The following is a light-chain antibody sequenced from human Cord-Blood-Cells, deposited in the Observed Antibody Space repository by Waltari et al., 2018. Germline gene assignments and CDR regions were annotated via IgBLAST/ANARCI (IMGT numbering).Light chain of an antibody. CDR3: SSYTSSSTYV. V-gene: IGLV2-14*01. CDR1: SSDVGGSNY. J-gene: IGLJ1*01. CDR2: DVS. Sequence: QSALTQPASVSGSPGQSITISCTGTSSDVGGSNYVSWYQQHPGKAPKPMIYDVSNRPSGVSTRFSGSKSGNTASLTTSGLQAEDEADYYCSSYTSSSTYVFGTGTKVTVL.